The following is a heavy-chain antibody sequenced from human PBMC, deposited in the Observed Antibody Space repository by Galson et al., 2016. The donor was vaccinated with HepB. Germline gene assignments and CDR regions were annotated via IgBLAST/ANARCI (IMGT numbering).Heavy chain of an antibody. CDR2: INNEGSST. D-gene: IGHD3-9*01. V-gene: IGHV3-74*01. CDR3: GRRIFDWLPYDYGMDV. J-gene: IGHJ6*02. Sequence: SLRLSCAASGFTFSDYWMHWVRQPPGKGLEWVSRINNEGSSTSYAASVKGRFTISRDNAKNTLYLQMNSLRAEDTAVYYCGRRIFDWLPYDYGMDVWGQGTTVTVSS. CDR1: GFTFSDYW.